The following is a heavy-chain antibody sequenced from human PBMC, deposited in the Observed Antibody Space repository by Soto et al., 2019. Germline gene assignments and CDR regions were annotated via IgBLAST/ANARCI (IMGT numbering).Heavy chain of an antibody. CDR3: VHRHRQYTLTYVYFDY. V-gene: IGHV2-5*02. D-gene: IGHD1-7*01. CDR1: GFSLSTSGVG. CDR2: IYWDDDK. J-gene: IGHJ4*01. Sequence: QITLKESGPTLVKPTQTLTLTCTFSGFSLSTSGVGVGWIRQSPGKALEWLALIYWDDDKRYSPSLKSRLTITKDTCKNLVVLTMTNMDPVDTATYRCVHRHRQYTLTYVYFDYWGHGTLVTVSS.